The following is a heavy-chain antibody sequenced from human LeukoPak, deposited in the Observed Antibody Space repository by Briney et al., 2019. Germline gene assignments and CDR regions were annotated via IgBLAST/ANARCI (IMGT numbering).Heavy chain of an antibody. J-gene: IGHJ4*02. D-gene: IGHD6-19*01. V-gene: IGHV3-30*03. Sequence: GGSLRLSCAASGFTFSSYGMHWVRQAPGKGLEWVAVISYDGSNKYYADSVKGRFTISRDNSKNTLYLQMNSLRAEDTAVYYCATATGYSSGWYPYWGQGTLVTVSS. CDR3: ATATGYSSGWYPY. CDR1: GFTFSSYG. CDR2: ISYDGSNK.